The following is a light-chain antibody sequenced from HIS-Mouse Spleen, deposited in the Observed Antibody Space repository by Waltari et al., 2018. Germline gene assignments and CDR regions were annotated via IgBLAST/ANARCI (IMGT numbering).Light chain of an antibody. V-gene: IGLV2-11*01. CDR1: SSDVGGYNY. CDR3: CSYAGSYRV. J-gene: IGLJ1*01. Sequence: QSALTQPRSVSGSPGQSVTISCTGTSSDVGGYNYVSWYQQHPGKAPKLMIYDVSKRPSGVPDRFSGSKSGNTASLTISGLQAEDEADYYCCSYAGSYRVF. CDR2: DVS.